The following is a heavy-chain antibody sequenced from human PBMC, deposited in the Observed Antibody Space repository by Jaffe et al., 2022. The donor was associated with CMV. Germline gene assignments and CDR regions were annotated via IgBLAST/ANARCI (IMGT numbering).Heavy chain of an antibody. CDR1: GYSFSNDW. CDR2: IYPGGSDI. V-gene: IGHV5-51*01. Sequence: EVQLVQSGAEVRKPGESLKISCQGSGYSFSNDWIAWVRQMPGKGLEWMGIIYPGGSDIRYSPSFEGQVTFSADTSISTAHLQWSSLKASDTAMYYCARTPRCYYDSSGPVRCDAFDIWGQGTMVTVSS. J-gene: IGHJ3*02. CDR3: ARTPRCYYDSSGPVRCDAFDI. D-gene: IGHD3-22*01.